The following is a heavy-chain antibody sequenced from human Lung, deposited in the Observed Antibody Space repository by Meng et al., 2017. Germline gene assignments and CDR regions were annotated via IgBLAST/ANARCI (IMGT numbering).Heavy chain of an antibody. CDR2: IYNSGST. CDR1: GGSISSSNYY. Sequence: QVQPTGAGPGPVKPSQTLSLTCTFSGGSISSSNYYRGWIRQPPGKGLEWSGHIYNSGSTYYNPSLKSRITISVDTSKNQFSLKLSSVTAADTAVYYCARGQKGYFDLWGRGTLVTVSS. CDR3: ARGQKGYFDL. J-gene: IGHJ2*01. V-gene: IGHV4-30-4*01.